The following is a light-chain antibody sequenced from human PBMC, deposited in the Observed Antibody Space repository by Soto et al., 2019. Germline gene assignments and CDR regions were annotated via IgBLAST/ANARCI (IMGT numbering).Light chain of an antibody. CDR3: QQYNSYSS. V-gene: IGKV1-5*01. Sequence: DIQITQSPSTLSASVGDRVTITCRASQSISSWLAWYQQKPGKVPKLLIYDASSLESGVPSRFSGSGSGTEFTLTISSLQPDDFATYYCQQYNSYSSFGQGTRLEIK. CDR1: QSISSW. CDR2: DAS. J-gene: IGKJ5*01.